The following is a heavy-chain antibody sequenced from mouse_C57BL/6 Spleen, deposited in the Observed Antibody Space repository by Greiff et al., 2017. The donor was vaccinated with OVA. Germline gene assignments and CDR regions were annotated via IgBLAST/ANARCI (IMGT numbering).Heavy chain of an antibody. D-gene: IGHD1-1*01. CDR3: ARQDYGRSQFAY. Sequence: QVQLQQPGAELVMPGASVKLSCKASGYTFTSYWMHWVKQRPGQGLEWIGEIDPSDSYTNYNQKFKGKSTLTVDKSSSTAYMQLSSLTSEDSAVYYCARQDYGRSQFAYWGQGTLVTVSA. J-gene: IGHJ3*01. CDR2: IDPSDSYT. CDR1: GYTFTSYW. V-gene: IGHV1-69*01.